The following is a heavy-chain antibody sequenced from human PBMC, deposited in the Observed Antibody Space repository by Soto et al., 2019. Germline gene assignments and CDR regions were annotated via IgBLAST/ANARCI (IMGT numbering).Heavy chain of an antibody. Sequence: EVQLLESGGGLVQPGGSLRLSCAASGFTFSSYAMSWVRQAPGKGLEWVSAISGSGGSTYYADSVKGRFTISRDNSKNTLYLQMNSLRPEDTAVYYCAKDHSGDRYLLSKPYYYYYMDVWGKGTTVTVSS. CDR1: GFTFSSYA. CDR2: ISGSGGST. J-gene: IGHJ6*03. D-gene: IGHD3-10*01. V-gene: IGHV3-23*01. CDR3: AKDHSGDRYLLSKPYYYYYMDV.